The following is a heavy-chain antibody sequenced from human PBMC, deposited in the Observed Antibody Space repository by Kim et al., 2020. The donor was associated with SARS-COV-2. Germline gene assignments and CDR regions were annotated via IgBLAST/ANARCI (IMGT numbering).Heavy chain of an antibody. D-gene: IGHD3-9*01. CDR1: GFTFSSHA. V-gene: IGHV3-30*04. CDR2: LSYDGSDE. Sequence: GGSLRLSCAGSGFTFSSHAMHWVRQAPGGGLEWVAVLSYDGSDEYYADSVKGRFTISRDNSKKTLYLQMNSLRAEDTAVYYCARDLTYDILTGRIDFWDQGTLVTVSA. CDR3: ARDLTYDILTGRIDF. J-gene: IGHJ4*02.